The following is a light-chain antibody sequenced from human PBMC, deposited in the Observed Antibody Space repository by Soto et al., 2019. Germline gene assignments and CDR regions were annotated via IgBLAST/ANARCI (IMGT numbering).Light chain of an antibody. J-gene: IGKJ4*01. V-gene: IGKV1-39*01. Sequence: DIQLTQAPSFLSASAGDRVTITCRASQVISSYLAWYQQKPGRAPKLLIYAASTLQSGVPSRFSGSGSGTDFTLTISSLQPEDFATYYCQQSYSTPPLTFGGGTKVDIK. CDR1: QVISSY. CDR3: QQSYSTPPLT. CDR2: AAS.